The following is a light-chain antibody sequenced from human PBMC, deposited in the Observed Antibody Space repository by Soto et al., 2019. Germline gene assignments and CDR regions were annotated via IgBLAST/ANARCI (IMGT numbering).Light chain of an antibody. CDR3: LQHNTYPWT. CDR1: QGIRNE. V-gene: IGKV1-17*01. Sequence: DVQMTQSPSSLSASVGDRVTITCRASQGIRNELGWYQQKPGRAPKRLIYGVSNLQSGVPSRFSGSASGTEFTLTINSLQPEDSATYYCLQHNTYPWTFGQGTKVEVK. J-gene: IGKJ1*01. CDR2: GVS.